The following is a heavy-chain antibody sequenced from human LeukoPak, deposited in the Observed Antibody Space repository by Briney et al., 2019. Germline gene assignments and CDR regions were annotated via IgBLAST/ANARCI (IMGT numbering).Heavy chain of an antibody. J-gene: IGHJ4*02. CDR3: AKTVGYPYYFDY. CDR1: GFTFDDYA. V-gene: IGHV3-9*01. CDR2: ISWNSGSI. Sequence: GGSLRLSCAASGFTFDDYAMHWVRQAPGKGLEWVSGISWNSGSIGYADSVKGRFTISRDNAKNSLYLQMNSLRAEDTAVYHCAKTVGYPYYFDYWGQGTLVTVSS. D-gene: IGHD2-15*01.